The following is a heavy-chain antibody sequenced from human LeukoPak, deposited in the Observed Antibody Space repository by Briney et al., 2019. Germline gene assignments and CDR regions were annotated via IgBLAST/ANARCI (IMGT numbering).Heavy chain of an antibody. CDR3: ARGGRVVVAAAHFDY. V-gene: IGHV1-8*01. Sequence: RASVKVSCEASGYTFTSYDINWVRQATGQGLEWMGWMNPNSGNTGYAQKFQGRVTMTRDTSISTAYMELSRLRSDDTAVYYCARGGRVVVAAAHFDYWGQGTLVTVSS. D-gene: IGHD2-15*01. J-gene: IGHJ4*02. CDR1: GYTFTSYD. CDR2: MNPNSGNT.